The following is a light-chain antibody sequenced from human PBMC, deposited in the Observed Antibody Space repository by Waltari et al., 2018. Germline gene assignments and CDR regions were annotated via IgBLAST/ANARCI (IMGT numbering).Light chain of an antibody. CDR2: AAS. Sequence: DIQMTQSPSSLSASVGDRVTITCRASQSISSYLNWYQQKPGKAPKLLIYAASSLQSGVPSRFSGSGAGTDFTLTISSRQPEYFATYYCQQSYSTPLTFGGGTKVEIK. CDR1: QSISSY. CDR3: QQSYSTPLT. V-gene: IGKV1-39*01. J-gene: IGKJ4*01.